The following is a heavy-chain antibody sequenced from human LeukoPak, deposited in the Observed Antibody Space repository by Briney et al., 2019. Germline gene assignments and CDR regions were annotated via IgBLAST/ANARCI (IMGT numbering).Heavy chain of an antibody. J-gene: IGHJ4*02. CDR1: GGSLSGYY. CDR2: IHPTEGG. Sequence: PSETLSLTCAGFGGSLSGYYLTWIRQSPGKGLEWVGEIHPTEGGHYNPSLESRVTISADTSKNQYSLDLRSLTAADTAMFYCARHSYGVGLAYWGQGILVTVSS. CDR3: ARHSYGVGLAY. V-gene: IGHV4-34*01. D-gene: IGHD4-17*01.